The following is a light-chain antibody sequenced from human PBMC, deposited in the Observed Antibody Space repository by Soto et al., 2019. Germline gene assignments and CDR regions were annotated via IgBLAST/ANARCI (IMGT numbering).Light chain of an antibody. CDR1: QTVLNNY. V-gene: IGKV3-20*01. CDR3: QQYGGARWT. CDR2: GAS. J-gene: IGKJ1*01. Sequence: DIVLTQSPGTLSLSPGERATLSCRASQTVLNNYLTWYQQKPGQAPRRLIFGASFRATGIPDRFSGSGSGTDFTLTISRLEPEDCAVYYCQQYGGARWTFGQGTKVDIK.